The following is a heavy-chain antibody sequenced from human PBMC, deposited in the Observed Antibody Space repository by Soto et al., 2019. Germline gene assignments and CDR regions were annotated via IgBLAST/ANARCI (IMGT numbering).Heavy chain of an antibody. CDR2: INAGNGNT. V-gene: IGHV1-3*01. CDR3: ARGPLGWLPRVPLFDY. CDR1: GYTFTSYA. J-gene: IGHJ4*02. Sequence: GASVKVSCKASGYTFTSYAMHWVRQAPGQRLEWMGWINAGNGNTKYSQKFQGRVTITGDTSASTAYMELSSLRSEDTAVYYCARGPLGWLPRVPLFDYWGQGTLVTVSS. D-gene: IGHD3-3*01.